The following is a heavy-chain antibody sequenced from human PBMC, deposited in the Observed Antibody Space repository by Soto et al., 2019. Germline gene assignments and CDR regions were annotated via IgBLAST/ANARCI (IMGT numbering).Heavy chain of an antibody. CDR2: IIPIFGTA. Sequence: SVKVSCKASGGTFSSYAISWVRQAPGQGLEWMGGIIPIFGTANYAQKFQGRVTITADESTSTAYMELSSLRSEDTAVYYCARHLVVVAATDYYYGMDVWGRVTTVTVSS. CDR1: GGTFSSYA. V-gene: IGHV1-69*13. CDR3: ARHLVVVAATDYYYGMDV. D-gene: IGHD2-15*01. J-gene: IGHJ6*02.